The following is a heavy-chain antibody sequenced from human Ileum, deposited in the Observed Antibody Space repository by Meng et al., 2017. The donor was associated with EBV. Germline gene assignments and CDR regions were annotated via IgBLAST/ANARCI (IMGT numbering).Heavy chain of an antibody. CDR2: ISTYNDNP. CDR1: VYTFSSYG. V-gene: IGHV1-18*01. CDR3: ARDLWPHIVVVTAPSEF. J-gene: IGHJ4*02. D-gene: IGHD2-21*02. Sequence: QVQLVQSGAEVKRPGASVKVSCKASVYTFSSYGFTWVRQAPGQGLEWLGWISTYNDNPKYAQKVQGRVTMTADTSTSTAYMELRSLTPDDTAVYYCARDLWPHIVVVTAPSEFWGQGTLVTVSS.